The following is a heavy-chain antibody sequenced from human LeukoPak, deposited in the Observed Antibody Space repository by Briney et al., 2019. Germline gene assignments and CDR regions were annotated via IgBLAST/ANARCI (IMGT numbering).Heavy chain of an antibody. D-gene: IGHD2-2*03. Sequence: GGSLRLSRAASGFTFSSYWMSWVRQAPGKGLEWVANINQDGTATYYVDSVKGRFTISRDNAKNSQYLQMNSLRDEDTAVYYCAKDSGWILFDDWGQGTLVTVSS. V-gene: IGHV3-7*03. CDR3: AKDSGWILFDD. CDR1: GFTFSSYW. J-gene: IGHJ4*02. CDR2: INQDGTAT.